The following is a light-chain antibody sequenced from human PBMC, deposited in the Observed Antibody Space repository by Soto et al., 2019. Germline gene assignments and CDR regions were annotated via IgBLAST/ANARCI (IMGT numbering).Light chain of an antibody. CDR3: QQYDSTPWT. CDR1: QSVLYSSNNKNY. J-gene: IGKJ1*01. V-gene: IGKV4-1*01. CDR2: WAS. Sequence: IVMTQSPDSLAVSLGERATINGKSSQSVLYSSNNKNYLAWYQQKPGQPPKLLIYWASTRESGVPDRFSGSGSGTAFTLTISSLQAEDVAVYDCQQYDSTPWTFGQGTKVE.